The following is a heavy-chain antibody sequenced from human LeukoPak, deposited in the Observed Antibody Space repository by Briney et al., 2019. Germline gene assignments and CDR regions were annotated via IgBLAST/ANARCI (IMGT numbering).Heavy chain of an antibody. D-gene: IGHD3-22*01. CDR1: GFTFSSYW. CDR3: ARTDEVVSEAFDI. Sequence: PGGSLRLSCAASGFTFSSYWMSWVRQAPGKGLEWVANIKQDGSEKYYVDSVKGRFTISRDNAKNSLYLQMNSLRAEDTAVYYCARTDEVVSEAFDIWGQGTMVTVSS. J-gene: IGHJ3*02. CDR2: IKQDGSEK. V-gene: IGHV3-7*03.